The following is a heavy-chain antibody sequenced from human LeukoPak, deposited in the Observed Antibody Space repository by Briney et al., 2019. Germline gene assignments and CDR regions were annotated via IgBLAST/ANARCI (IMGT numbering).Heavy chain of an antibody. Sequence: ASVKVSCTASGYTFPSYFMHWVRQAPGQGLEWMGIINPTGGSTTYAQKFQGRVTMTRDTSTSTVYMELSSLRSDDTAVYYCARTAARRFDYWGQGTLVTVSS. CDR1: GYTFPSYF. V-gene: IGHV1-46*01. J-gene: IGHJ4*02. CDR2: INPTGGST. CDR3: ARTAARRFDY. D-gene: IGHD6-6*01.